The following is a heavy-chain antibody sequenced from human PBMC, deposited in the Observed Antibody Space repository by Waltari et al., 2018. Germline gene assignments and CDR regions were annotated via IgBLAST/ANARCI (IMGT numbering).Heavy chain of an antibody. Sequence: QVQLQESGPRLVKPSQTLSLTCTVSGGSISSCCYSWNWIRQPAGKGLEWIGIISYSGSTSYNPSLKSRVTISVDTSKNQFSLKLSSVTAADTAVYYCARLSYHIVTGYGWFDPWGLGTLVTVSS. CDR2: ISYSGST. J-gene: IGHJ5*02. CDR1: GGSISSCCYS. D-gene: IGHD3-9*01. CDR3: ARLSYHIVTGYGWFDP. V-gene: IGHV4-30-2*03.